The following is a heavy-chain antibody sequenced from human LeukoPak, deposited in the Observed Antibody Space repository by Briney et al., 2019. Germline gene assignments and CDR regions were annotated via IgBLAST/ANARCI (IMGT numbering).Heavy chain of an antibody. D-gene: IGHD2-21*01. CDR3: ARDFFPVVDSTWYEIGY. V-gene: IGHV3-30-3*01. CDR2: ISYDGYDK. CDR1: GFAFNDYA. J-gene: IGHJ4*02. Sequence: GGSLRLSCAASGFAFNDYAMYWVRQAPGKGLEWVTLISYDGYDKSYADSVRGRFTISRDNSRNTLYLQMDSLRSEDTAVYYCARDFFPVVDSTWYEIGYWGQGTLVTVSS.